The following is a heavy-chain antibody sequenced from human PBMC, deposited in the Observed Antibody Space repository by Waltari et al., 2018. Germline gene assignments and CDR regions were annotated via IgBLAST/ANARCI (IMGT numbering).Heavy chain of an antibody. J-gene: IGHJ5*02. D-gene: IGHD3-22*01. CDR2: IIPIFGTA. CDR1: GGTFSSYA. Sequence: QAQLVQSGAEVKKPGSSVKVSCKASGGTFSSYAISWVRQAPGHGLDWMGGIIPIFGTANYAQKFQGRVTITADESTSTAYMELSSLRSEDTAVYYCARIYYYDSSGLGWFDPWGQGTLVTVSS. CDR3: ARIYYYDSSGLGWFDP. V-gene: IGHV1-69*01.